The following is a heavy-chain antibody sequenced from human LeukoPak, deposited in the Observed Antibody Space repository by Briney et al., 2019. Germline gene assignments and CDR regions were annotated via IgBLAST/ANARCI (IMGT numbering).Heavy chain of an antibody. Sequence: PSETLSLTCAVSGYSISSGYFWGWIRPPPGKGLEWIGSIYHSGCTYYNPSLKSRVTISVDTSKNQVSLKLSSVTAADTAVYYCARPRGIVGATEEGAFDIWGQGTMFTVSS. CDR2: IYHSGCT. CDR1: GYSISSGYF. J-gene: IGHJ3*02. D-gene: IGHD1-26*01. V-gene: IGHV4-38-2*01. CDR3: ARPRGIVGATEEGAFDI.